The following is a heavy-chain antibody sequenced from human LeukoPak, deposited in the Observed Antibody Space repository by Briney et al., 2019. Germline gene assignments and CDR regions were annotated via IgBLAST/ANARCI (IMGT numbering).Heavy chain of an antibody. J-gene: IGHJ4*02. V-gene: IGHV3-66*04. Sequence: GGSLRLSCAASGFTFNSCVMYWVRQAPGKGLEWVSVIYSGGSTYYADSVKGRFTISRDNSKNTLYLQMNSLRAEDTAVYYCAGPRIAAAGWTDYWGQGTLVTVSS. CDR3: AGPRIAAAGWTDY. CDR2: IYSGGST. CDR1: GFTFNSCV. D-gene: IGHD6-13*01.